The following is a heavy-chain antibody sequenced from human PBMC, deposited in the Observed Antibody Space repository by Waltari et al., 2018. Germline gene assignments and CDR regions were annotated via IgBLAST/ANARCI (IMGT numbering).Heavy chain of an antibody. V-gene: IGHV1-3*01. Sequence: QVQLVQSGAEVKKPGASVKVSCKASGYTFTSYAMHWVRQAPGQRLEWMGWINAGNGNTKYSQKFQGRVTITRDTSASTAYMELSSLRSEDTAVYYCVGGGSGLSFYYYYGMDVWGQGTTVTVSS. CDR3: VGGGSGLSFYYYYGMDV. J-gene: IGHJ6*02. D-gene: IGHD3-10*01. CDR2: INAGNGNT. CDR1: GYTFTSYA.